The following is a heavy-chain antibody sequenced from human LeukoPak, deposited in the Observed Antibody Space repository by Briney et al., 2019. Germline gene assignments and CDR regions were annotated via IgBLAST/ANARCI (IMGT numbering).Heavy chain of an antibody. Sequence: ASVKVSCKASGYTFTSYDINWVRQATGQGLEWMGWMNPNRGNTGYAQKFQGRVTITRNTSKSTAYMARRSPRSEDPAVYCCARDGGSGSFDPWGPGTLGTVSS. CDR2: MNPNRGNT. D-gene: IGHD3-16*01. CDR1: GYTFTSYD. V-gene: IGHV1-8*03. CDR3: ARDGGSGSFDP. J-gene: IGHJ5*02.